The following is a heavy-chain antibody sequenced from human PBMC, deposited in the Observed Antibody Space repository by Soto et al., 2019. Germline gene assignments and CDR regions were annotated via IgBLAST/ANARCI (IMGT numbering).Heavy chain of an antibody. CDR2: IIPVFNSA. CDR3: ARIGDGNQRPFDY. D-gene: IGHD6-25*01. V-gene: IGHV1-69*01. J-gene: IGHJ4*02. Sequence: QVRLVQSGAEVKKPGSSVKVSCKASGYTFSSYTINWVRQAPGQGLELMGGIIPVFNSATYAQKFQGRVTITADESTSTASPELRSLRSEDTAVYYCARIGDGNQRPFDYWGQGTLVTVSS. CDR1: GYTFSSYT.